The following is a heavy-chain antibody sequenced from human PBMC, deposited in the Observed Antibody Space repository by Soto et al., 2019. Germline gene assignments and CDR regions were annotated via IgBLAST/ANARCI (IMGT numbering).Heavy chain of an antibody. V-gene: IGHV1-2*04. Sequence: ASVKVSCKASGYTFTGYYMHWVRQAPGQGLGWMGWINPNSGGTNYAQKFQGWVTMTRDTSISTAYMELSRLRSDDTAVYYCARDLYNWNDDNAFDIWGQGTMVTVSS. CDR1: GYTFTGYY. CDR3: ARDLYNWNDDNAFDI. CDR2: INPNSGGT. D-gene: IGHD1-1*01. J-gene: IGHJ3*02.